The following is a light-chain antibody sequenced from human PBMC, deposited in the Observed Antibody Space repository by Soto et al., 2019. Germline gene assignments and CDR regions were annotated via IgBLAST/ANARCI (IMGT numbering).Light chain of an antibody. CDR3: QQYNKWPPQYT. CDR1: QSINSD. Sequence: EIVMTQSPATLSVSPGERATLSCRASQSINSDLAWYQQKPGQAPRLLIYGASTRATDIPARISGSGSGTDFTLTISSLNSEDFAVYYCQQYNKWPPQYTFGQGTKLEIK. J-gene: IGKJ2*01. CDR2: GAS. V-gene: IGKV3-15*01.